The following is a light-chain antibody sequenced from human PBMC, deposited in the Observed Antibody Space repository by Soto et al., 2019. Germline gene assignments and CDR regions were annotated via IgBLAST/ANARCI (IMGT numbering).Light chain of an antibody. CDR2: TAS. J-gene: IGKJ2*01. V-gene: IGKV1-39*01. Sequence: DIQMTQSPSSLSASVGDRVTITCRASQSINTYLNWYQEKPGKAPNLLIYTASNLQSGVPSRFSGSGSGTDFTLTISSLQPEDFATYFCQQSYSIPYTFGQGTRLEIQ. CDR1: QSINTY. CDR3: QQSYSIPYT.